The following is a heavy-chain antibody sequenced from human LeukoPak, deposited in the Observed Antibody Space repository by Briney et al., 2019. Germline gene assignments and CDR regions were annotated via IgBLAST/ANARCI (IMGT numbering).Heavy chain of an antibody. Sequence: GGPLKISWQGSGYTFTNYWIGWVRQLPGKGLEWMGIIYPGDSDTTYSPSFQGQVTISADKSISTAYLQWSSLKASDTAMYYCARHTAAVARVDYWGQGTLVTVSS. D-gene: IGHD6-19*01. CDR3: ARHTAAVARVDY. CDR1: GYTFTNYW. V-gene: IGHV5-51*01. CDR2: IYPGDSDT. J-gene: IGHJ4*02.